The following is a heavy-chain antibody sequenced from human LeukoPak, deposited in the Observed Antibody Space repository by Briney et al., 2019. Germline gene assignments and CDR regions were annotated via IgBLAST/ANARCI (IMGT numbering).Heavy chain of an antibody. V-gene: IGHV3-23*01. CDR2: ISGSGGTT. Sequence: GGSLRLSCAASGFTFSSYALSWVRQAPGKGLEWVSAISGSGGTTYYADAVKGRFTISRDNSKNTLYLQMNSLRAEDTAVYCCAKDPHYYYDSSGYSLVGYWGQGTLVTVSS. J-gene: IGHJ4*02. D-gene: IGHD3-22*01. CDR1: GFTFSSYA. CDR3: AKDPHYYYDSSGYSLVGY.